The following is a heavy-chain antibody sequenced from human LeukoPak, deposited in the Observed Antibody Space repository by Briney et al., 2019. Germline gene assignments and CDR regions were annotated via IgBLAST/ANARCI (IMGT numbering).Heavy chain of an antibody. CDR3: AKSHYGYAEYSQH. Sequence: GGSLRLSCATSGFIFSSYGMHWVRQAPGKGLEWVAFIRYDGSDKFYADSVKGRFTISRDNSKNTLYLQMNSLRAEDTAVYYCAKSHYGYAEYSQHWGQGTLVTVSS. D-gene: IGHD2-2*01. CDR2: IRYDGSDK. J-gene: IGHJ1*01. V-gene: IGHV3-30*02. CDR1: GFIFSSYG.